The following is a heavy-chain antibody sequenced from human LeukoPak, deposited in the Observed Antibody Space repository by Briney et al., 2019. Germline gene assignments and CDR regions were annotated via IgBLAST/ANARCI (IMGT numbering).Heavy chain of an antibody. CDR3: ARGGYGDYRSYYYYMDV. V-gene: IGHV1-8*01. CDR1: GYTFTSYD. D-gene: IGHD4-17*01. CDR2: MNPNSGNT. J-gene: IGHJ6*03. Sequence: ASVKVSCKASGYTFTSYDINWVRQATGQGLEWMGGMNPNSGNTGYAQKFQGRVTMTSNTYISTAYMELSSLRSEDTAVYYCARGGYGDYRSYYYYMDVWGKGTTVTVSS.